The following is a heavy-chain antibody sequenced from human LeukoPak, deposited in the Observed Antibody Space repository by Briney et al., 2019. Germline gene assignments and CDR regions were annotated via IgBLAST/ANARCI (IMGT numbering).Heavy chain of an antibody. Sequence: PGGSLRLSCAASGFTVSSNYMSWVRQAPGKGLEWVSVIYSGGSTYYADSVKGRFTISRDNSKNTLYLQMNSLRAEDTAVYYCARVGPYYGSGSYWEDYWGQGTLVTVSS. V-gene: IGHV3-53*01. J-gene: IGHJ4*02. CDR1: GFTVSSNY. CDR2: IYSGGST. CDR3: ARVGPYYGSGSYWEDY. D-gene: IGHD3-10*01.